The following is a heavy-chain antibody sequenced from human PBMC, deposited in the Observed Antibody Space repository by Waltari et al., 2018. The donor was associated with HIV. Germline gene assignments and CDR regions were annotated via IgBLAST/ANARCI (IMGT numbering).Heavy chain of an antibody. CDR1: GYTFTSYG. J-gene: IGHJ4*02. CDR2: ISAYNGHT. D-gene: IGHD3-3*01. V-gene: IGHV1-18*01. CDR3: ARALWSGYYTPYYFDY. Sequence: QVQLVPSGAEVKKPGASVTVSCKASGYTFTSYGISWVRQAPGQGLEWMGWISAYNGHTNYAQKLQGRVTMTTDTSTSTAYKDLRSLRSDDTAFYYCARALWSGYYTPYYFDYWGQGTLVTVSS.